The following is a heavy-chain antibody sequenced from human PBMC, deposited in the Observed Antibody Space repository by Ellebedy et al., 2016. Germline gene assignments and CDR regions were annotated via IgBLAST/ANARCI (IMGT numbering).Heavy chain of an antibody. CDR3: ARGGPRGFFDL. CDR2: IYYSGST. J-gene: IGHJ2*01. V-gene: IGHV4-59*01. CDR1: GGSISSYY. Sequence: SETLSLTCTVSGGSISSYYWSWIRQPPGKGLEWIGYIYYSGSTNYNPSLKSRVTISVDTSKNQFSLKLSSVTAADTAVYYCARGGPRGFFDLWGRGTLVTVSS.